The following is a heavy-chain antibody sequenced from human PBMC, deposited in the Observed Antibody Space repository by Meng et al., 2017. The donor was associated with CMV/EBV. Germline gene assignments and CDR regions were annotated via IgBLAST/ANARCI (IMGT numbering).Heavy chain of an antibody. CDR3: ARDSAEVTIAVAGRVSFDY. CDR1: EFTFSSFG. J-gene: IGHJ4*02. D-gene: IGHD6-19*01. V-gene: IGHV3-30*02. CDR2: IRYDGSNK. Sequence: GGSLRLSCAASEFTFSSFGMHWVRQPPGKGLEWVAFIRYDGSNKKYGDSVKGRFTISRDNAKNSLYLQMNSLRAEDTAVYYCARDSAEVTIAVAGRVSFDYWGQGTLVTVSS.